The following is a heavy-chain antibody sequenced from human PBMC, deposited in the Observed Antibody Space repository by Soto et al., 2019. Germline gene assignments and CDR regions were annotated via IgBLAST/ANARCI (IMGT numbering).Heavy chain of an antibody. CDR1: GDSVSSNSAA. D-gene: IGHD6-13*01. J-gene: IGHJ3*02. CDR3: ARVAHNLQQLVQGGAFDI. Sequence: SQTLSLTCAISGDSVSSNSAAWNWIRQSPSRGLEWLGRTYYRSKWYNDYAVSMKSRITVNPDTSKNQFSLQLNSVTPENTAVYYCARVAHNLQQLVQGGAFDIWGQGTMVTVSS. CDR2: TYYRSKWYN. V-gene: IGHV6-1*01.